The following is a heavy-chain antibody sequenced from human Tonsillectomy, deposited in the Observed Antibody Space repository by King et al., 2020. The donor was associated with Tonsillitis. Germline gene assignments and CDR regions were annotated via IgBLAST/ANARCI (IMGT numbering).Heavy chain of an antibody. J-gene: IGHJ4*02. D-gene: IGHD3-22*01. V-gene: IGHV4-59*01. CDR2: IYYSGRT. CDR1: GGSISSYY. CDR3: ARDNYDSSGYYIDY. Sequence: VPLQESGPGLVKPSETLSLTCTVSGGSISSYYWSWIRQPPGKGLEYIGFIYYSGRTNYNPSLKSRVTISVDTSKNQFSLKLSSVTAADTAVYYCARDNYDSSGYYIDYWGQGTLVTVSS.